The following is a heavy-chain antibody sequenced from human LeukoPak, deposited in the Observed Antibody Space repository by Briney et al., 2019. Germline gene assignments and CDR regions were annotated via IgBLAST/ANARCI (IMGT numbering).Heavy chain of an antibody. J-gene: IGHJ3*02. CDR1: GGSISSYY. CDR3: ARVSLTGTRAFDI. V-gene: IGHV4-59*01. CDR2: IYYSGST. Sequence: SSETLSLTCTVSGGSISSYYWSWIRQPPGKGLDWIGYIYYSGSTNYNPSLESRVTISVDTSKNQFSLKLSSVTAADTAVYYCARVSLTGTRAFDIWGQGTTVTVSS. D-gene: IGHD1-20*01.